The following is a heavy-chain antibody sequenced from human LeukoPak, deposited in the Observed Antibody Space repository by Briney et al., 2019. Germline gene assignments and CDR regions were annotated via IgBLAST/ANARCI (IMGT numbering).Heavy chain of an antibody. CDR3: ASSFGGADSFNY. CDR1: GGSISSSSYY. V-gene: IGHV4-39*01. Sequence: PSETLSLTCTVSGGSISSSSYYWGWIRQPPGKGLEWIGSIYYSGSTYYNPSLKSRVTISVDTSKNQFSLKLSSVTAADTAVYYCASSFGGADSFNYWGQGTLATVSS. CDR2: IYYSGST. J-gene: IGHJ4*02. D-gene: IGHD3-16*01.